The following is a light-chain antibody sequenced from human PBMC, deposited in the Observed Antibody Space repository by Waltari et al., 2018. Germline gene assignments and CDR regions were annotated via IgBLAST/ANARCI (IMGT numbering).Light chain of an antibody. Sequence: DIQMTQSPSSLSASAGDTVIVTCRASQVIGSSLNWYQQKPGKAPKRLIYGTFTLGDGVPSRFSGSGSGTYFTLTISSLQPEDFATYYCLQHEDLPYTFGQGTKVEIK. CDR3: LQHEDLPYT. V-gene: IGKV1-17*01. CDR1: QVIGSS. J-gene: IGKJ2*01. CDR2: GTF.